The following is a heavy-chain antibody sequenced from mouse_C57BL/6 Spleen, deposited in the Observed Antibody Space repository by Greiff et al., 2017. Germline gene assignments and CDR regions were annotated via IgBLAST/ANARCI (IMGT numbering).Heavy chain of an antibody. D-gene: IGHD1-1*01. CDR1: GYTFTSYW. CDR3: AREDTSTVVGDAMDY. J-gene: IGHJ4*01. Sequence: QVHVKQPGAELVKPGASVKLSCKASGYTFTSYWMHWVKQRPGRGLEWIGRIDPNSGGTKYNAKFKSKATLTVDKPSSPAYMQLSSLTSEGSAVYYCAREDTSTVVGDAMDYWGQGTSVTVSS. CDR2: IDPNSGGT. V-gene: IGHV1-72*01.